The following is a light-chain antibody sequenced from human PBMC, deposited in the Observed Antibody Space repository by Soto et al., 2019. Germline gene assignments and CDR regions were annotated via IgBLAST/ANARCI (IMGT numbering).Light chain of an antibody. CDR3: QQYNNWPPAYT. CDR1: QSVSSN. V-gene: IGKV3-15*01. Sequence: EIVMTQSPATLSVSPGERATLSCRASQSVSSNLAWYQQKPGQAPRLLIYGASTRATSIPARFSGSGSVTEFTLTISSLQSEDVAVYYCQQYNNWPPAYTFGQGTKVEIK. J-gene: IGKJ2*01. CDR2: GAS.